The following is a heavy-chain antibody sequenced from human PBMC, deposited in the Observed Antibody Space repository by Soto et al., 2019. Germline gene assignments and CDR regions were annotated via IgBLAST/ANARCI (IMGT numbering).Heavy chain of an antibody. CDR2: TYYRSKWYN. V-gene: IGHV6-1*01. D-gene: IGHD1-26*01. CDR1: GDSVSSNSVA. Sequence: KQSQTLSLTCAISGDSVSSNSVAWNWIRQSPSRGLEWLGRTYYRSKWYNDYAVSVKSRITVNPDTSRNQFSLQLNSVTPEDTAIYYCARKRGGTYFDYWGQGTLVTVSS. J-gene: IGHJ4*02. CDR3: ARKRGGTYFDY.